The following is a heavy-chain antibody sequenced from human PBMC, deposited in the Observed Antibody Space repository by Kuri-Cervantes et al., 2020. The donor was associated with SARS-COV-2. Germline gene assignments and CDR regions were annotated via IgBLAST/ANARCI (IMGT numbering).Heavy chain of an antibody. V-gene: IGHV3-43*01. D-gene: IGHD6-19*01. CDR2: ISWDGGST. CDR3: AREGGIAVAGTLIDY. CDR1: GFTFDDYT. J-gene: IGHJ4*02. Sequence: GESLKISCAASGFTFDDYTMHWVRQAPGKGLEWVSLISWDGGSTYYADSVKGRFTISRDNSKNTLYLQMNSLRAEDTAVYYCAREGGIAVAGTLIDYWGQGTLVTVSS.